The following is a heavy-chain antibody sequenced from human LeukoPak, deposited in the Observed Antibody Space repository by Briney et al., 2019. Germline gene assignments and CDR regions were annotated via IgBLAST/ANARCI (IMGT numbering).Heavy chain of an antibody. Sequence: SETLSLTCAVYGGSFSGYYWSWIRQPPGKGLEWIGEINHSGSTNYNPSLKSRVTISVDTSKNQFSLKLSSVTAADTAVYYCARVLGVAGTCNDYWGQGTLVTVSS. CDR3: ARVLGVAGTCNDY. J-gene: IGHJ4*02. CDR1: GGSFSGYY. V-gene: IGHV4-34*01. D-gene: IGHD6-19*01. CDR2: INHSGST.